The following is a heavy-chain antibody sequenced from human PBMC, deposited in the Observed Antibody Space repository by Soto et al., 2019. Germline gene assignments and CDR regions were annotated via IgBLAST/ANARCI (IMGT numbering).Heavy chain of an antibody. CDR1: GYTFTSYA. D-gene: IGHD3-3*01. V-gene: IGHV1-3*01. CDR2: INAGNGNT. J-gene: IGHJ5*02. Sequence: ASVKVSCKASGYTFTSYAMHWVRQAPGQRLEWMGWINAGNGNTKYSQKFQGRVTITRDTSASTAYMELSSLRSEDTAVYYCASEMTYYDSWSGYSSNWFDPWGQGTLVTVSS. CDR3: ASEMTYYDSWSGYSSNWFDP.